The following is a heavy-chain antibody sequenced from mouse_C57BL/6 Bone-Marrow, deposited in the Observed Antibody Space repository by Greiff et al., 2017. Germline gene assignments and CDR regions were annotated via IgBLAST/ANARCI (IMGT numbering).Heavy chain of an antibody. CDR2: INPYNGDT. D-gene: IGHD1-1*01. Sequence: EVQLQQSGPELVKPGDSVKISCKASGYSFTGYFMNWVMQSHGKSLEWIGRINPYNGDTFYNQKFKGKATLTVDKSSSTAHMELRSLTAEDAAVYYCARDGSSPFDYWGQGTTLTVSS. J-gene: IGHJ2*01. CDR1: GYSFTGYF. CDR3: ARDGSSPFDY. V-gene: IGHV1-20*01.